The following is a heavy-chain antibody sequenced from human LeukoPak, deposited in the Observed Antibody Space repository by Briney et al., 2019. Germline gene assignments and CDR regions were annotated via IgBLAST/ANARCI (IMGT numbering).Heavy chain of an antibody. V-gene: IGHV3-7*01. Sequence: GGSLSLSCTASGFVFSASYMSWVRKAPGKGLEWVATIKPDGSEKYHVDSVSGRFTISRDNTNDSLFLQMNSLRVDDTAVYYCVRGGTYWTVSWGQGTLVNVS. J-gene: IGHJ5*01. CDR1: GFVFSASY. CDR3: VRGGTYWTVS. CDR2: IKPDGSEK.